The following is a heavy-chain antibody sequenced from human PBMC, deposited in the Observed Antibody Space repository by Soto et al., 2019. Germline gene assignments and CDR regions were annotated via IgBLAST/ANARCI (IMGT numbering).Heavy chain of an antibody. CDR1: GGSISSSSYY. V-gene: IGHV4-39*01. Sequence: QLQLQESGPGLVKPSETLSLTCTVSGGSISSSSYYWGWIRQPPGKGLEWIGSIYYSGSTYYNPSLKSRVTISVDTSKNQFSLKLSSVPAADTAVYYCARQRLMVDSSGYYYVDYWGQGTLVTVSS. J-gene: IGHJ4*02. CDR3: ARQRLMVDSSGYYYVDY. CDR2: IYYSGST. D-gene: IGHD3-22*01.